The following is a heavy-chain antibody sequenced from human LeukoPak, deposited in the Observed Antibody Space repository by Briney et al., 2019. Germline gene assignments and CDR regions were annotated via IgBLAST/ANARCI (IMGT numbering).Heavy chain of an antibody. J-gene: IGHJ4*02. V-gene: IGHV3-23*01. D-gene: IGHD3-22*01. CDR2: TSGSGGST. CDR1: GFTFSNYG. Sequence: GGSLRLSCAASGFTFSNYGVSWVRQAPGKGLEWVSGTSGSGGSTHYYADSVKGRFTISRDNAKNSLYLQMNSLRAEDTAVYYCARGVGNYRYYFDYWGQGTLVTVSS. CDR3: ARGVGNYRYYFDY.